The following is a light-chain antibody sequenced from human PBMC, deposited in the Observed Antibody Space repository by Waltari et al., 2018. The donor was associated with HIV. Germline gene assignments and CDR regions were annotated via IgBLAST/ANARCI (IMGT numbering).Light chain of an antibody. J-gene: IGLJ1*01. CDR1: ELGDKY. V-gene: IGLV3-1*01. Sequence: SYEVTQSPSVSVSPGQTATITCSGDELGDKYVCWYQQKPGQSPVLVMYQNTKRPPGIPERFSGSNSGNTATLTISGTQAMDEADYYCQAWDNSALWVFGSGTKVTVL. CDR2: QNT. CDR3: QAWDNSALWV.